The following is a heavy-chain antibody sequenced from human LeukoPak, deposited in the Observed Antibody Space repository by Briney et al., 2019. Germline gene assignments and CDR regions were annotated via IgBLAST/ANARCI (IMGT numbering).Heavy chain of an antibody. V-gene: IGHV3-21*01. CDR3: ARDMVNPGGVLSY. J-gene: IGHJ4*02. Sequence: GGSLRLSCAASGFTFSSYSMNWVRQAPGKGLEWVSSISSSSIYIFYADSVKGRFTISRDNAKNSLYLQMNSLRAEDTAVYYCARDMVNPGGVLSYWGQGTLVTVSS. D-gene: IGHD2-8*02. CDR1: GFTFSSYS. CDR2: ISSSSIYI.